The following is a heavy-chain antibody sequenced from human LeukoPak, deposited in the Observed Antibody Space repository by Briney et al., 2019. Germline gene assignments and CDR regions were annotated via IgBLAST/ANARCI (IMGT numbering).Heavy chain of an antibody. Sequence: PGGSLRLSCAASGLTFSSYPMHWVRQAPGKGLEWVAVISYDGRNEYYADSVKGRFTISRDNFKNTLYLQMNSLRAEDTAVYYCARDQTGTFDYWGQGTLVTVSS. J-gene: IGHJ4*02. CDR3: ARDQTGTFDY. CDR1: GLTFSSYP. CDR2: ISYDGRNE. D-gene: IGHD1-7*01. V-gene: IGHV3-30*04.